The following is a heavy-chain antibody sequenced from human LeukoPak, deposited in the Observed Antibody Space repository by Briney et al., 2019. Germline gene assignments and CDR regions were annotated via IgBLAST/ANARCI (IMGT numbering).Heavy chain of an antibody. CDR3: ARGDFCDYVPLLY. Sequence: SGRTLRLSCAASGFTFRSYCVHWVCQTPRKGLLWVTHINSDGSSTNYADSVKGRFTISSDNAKNTLYLQMNSRRTDDTAVYYCARGDFCDYVPLLYWGRGTLVTVST. CDR2: INSDGSST. CDR1: GFTFRSYC. J-gene: IGHJ4*02. D-gene: IGHD4-17*01. V-gene: IGHV3-74*01.